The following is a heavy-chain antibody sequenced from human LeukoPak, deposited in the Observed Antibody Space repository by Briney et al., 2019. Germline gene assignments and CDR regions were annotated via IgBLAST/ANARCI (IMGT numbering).Heavy chain of an antibody. V-gene: IGHV4-34*01. J-gene: IGHJ4*02. CDR2: IYHSGSI. CDR1: GGSFSGYY. CDR3: ARGVARSSKFHFSYYFDY. Sequence: SETLSLTCAVYGGSFSGYYWSWIRQPPGKGLEWIGSIYHSGSIYYNPSLKSRVTISVDTSKNQFSLKLSSVTAAGTAVYYCARGVARSSKFHFSYYFDYWGQGTLVTVSS. D-gene: IGHD6-6*01.